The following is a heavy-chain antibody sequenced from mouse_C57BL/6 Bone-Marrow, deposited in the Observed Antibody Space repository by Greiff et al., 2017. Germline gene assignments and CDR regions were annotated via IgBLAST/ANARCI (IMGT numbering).Heavy chain of an antibody. CDR3: ARLRRGNFDY. Sequence: EVKLVESGGGLVQPGGSLKLSCAASGFTFSDYGMAWVRQAPRKGPEWVAFISNLAYSIYYADTVTGRFTISRENATNTLYLELSSLRSEDTAMYYCARLRRGNFDYWGQGTTLTVSS. CDR2: ISNLAYSI. CDR1: GFTFSDYG. J-gene: IGHJ2*01. V-gene: IGHV5-15*04.